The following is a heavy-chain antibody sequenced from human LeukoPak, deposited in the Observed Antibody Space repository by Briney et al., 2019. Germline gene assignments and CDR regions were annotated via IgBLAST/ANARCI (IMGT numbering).Heavy chain of an antibody. CDR3: ARGYSSSSEADY. Sequence: KPSETLSLTCTVSGGSISSYYWSWIRQPPGKGLKWIGYIYYSGSTNYNPSLKSRVTISVDTSKNQFSLKLSSVTAADTAVYYCARGYSSSSEADYWGQGTLVTVSS. D-gene: IGHD6-6*01. CDR2: IYYSGST. CDR1: GGSISSYY. V-gene: IGHV4-59*13. J-gene: IGHJ4*02.